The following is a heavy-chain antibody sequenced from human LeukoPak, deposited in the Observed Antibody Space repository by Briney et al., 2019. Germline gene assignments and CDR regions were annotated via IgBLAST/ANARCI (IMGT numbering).Heavy chain of an antibody. CDR2: IYTSGST. V-gene: IGHV4-4*07. D-gene: IGHD5-12*01. Sequence: PSETLSLACTVSGGSISSYYWSWIRQPAGKGLEWIGRIYTSGSTNYNPSLKSRVTMSVDTSKNQFSLKLSSVTAADTAVYYCARERIVATIAYNWFDPWGQGTLVTVSS. J-gene: IGHJ5*02. CDR3: ARERIVATIAYNWFDP. CDR1: GGSISSYY.